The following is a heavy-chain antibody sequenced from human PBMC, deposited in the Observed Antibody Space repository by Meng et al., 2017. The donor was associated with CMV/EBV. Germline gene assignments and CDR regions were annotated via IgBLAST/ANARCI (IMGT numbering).Heavy chain of an antibody. CDR2: IYWDDDK. CDR1: RFSLSTSGVG. CDR3: AHRLHGSGSYYPYYFDY. D-gene: IGHD3-10*01. J-gene: IGHJ4*02. V-gene: IGHV2-5*02. Sequence: NTLNESCPPLLKPTQTLTLTCTFSRFSLSTSGVGVGWIRQPPGKALEWLALIYWDDDKRYSPSLKSRLTITKDTSKNQVVLTMTNMDPVDTATYYCAHRLHGSGSYYPYYFDYWGQGTLVTVSS.